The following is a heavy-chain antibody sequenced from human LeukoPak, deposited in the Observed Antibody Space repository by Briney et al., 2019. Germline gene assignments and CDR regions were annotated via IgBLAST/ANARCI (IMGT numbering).Heavy chain of an antibody. CDR2: ISGSGGST. V-gene: IGHV3-23*01. J-gene: IGHJ4*02. CDR3: AKCDYDFWSGYYPYYFDY. D-gene: IGHD3-3*01. Sequence: GGSLRLSCAGSGFTFSRYAMSWVRQAPGKRLEWVSAISGSGGSTYYADSVKGRFTISRDNSKNTLYLQMNSLRAEDTAVYYCAKCDYDFWSGYYPYYFDYWGQGTLVTVSS. CDR1: GFTFSRYA.